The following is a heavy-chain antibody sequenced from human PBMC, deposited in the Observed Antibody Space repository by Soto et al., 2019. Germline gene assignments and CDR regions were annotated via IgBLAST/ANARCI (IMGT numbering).Heavy chain of an antibody. CDR3: ARVEITMVRGVRGWFDP. V-gene: IGHV4-4*07. Sequence: QVQLQESGPGLVKPSETLSLTCTVSGGSISSYYWSWIRQPAGKGLEWIGRIYTSGSTNYNPALQSRVTMSVDTSKNQFSLKLSSVPAADTAVYYCARVEITMVRGVRGWFDPWGQGTLVTVSS. CDR1: GGSISSYY. CDR2: IYTSGST. J-gene: IGHJ5*02. D-gene: IGHD3-10*01.